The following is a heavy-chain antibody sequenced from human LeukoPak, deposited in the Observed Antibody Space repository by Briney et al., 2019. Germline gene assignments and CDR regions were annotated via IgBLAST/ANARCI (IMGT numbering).Heavy chain of an antibody. J-gene: IGHJ4*02. CDR3: AVSIAAPTLYFDY. Sequence: SETLSLTCTVAGGSISSSSYYWGWIRQPPGKGLEWIGSIYYSGSTYYNPSLKSRVTISVDTSKNQFSLKLISVTAAYTAVYYCAVSIAAPTLYFDYWGQGTLVTVSS. CDR1: GGSISSSSYY. D-gene: IGHD6-6*01. CDR2: IYYSGST. V-gene: IGHV4-39*01.